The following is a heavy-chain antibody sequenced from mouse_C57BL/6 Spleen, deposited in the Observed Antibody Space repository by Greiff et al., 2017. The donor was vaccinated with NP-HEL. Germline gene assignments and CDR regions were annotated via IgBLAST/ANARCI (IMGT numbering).Heavy chain of an antibody. CDR2: INPNYGTT. D-gene: IGHD1-1*01. Sequence: EVKLVESGPELVKPGASVKISCKASGYSFTDYNMNWVKQSNGKSLEWIGVINPNYGTTSYNQKFKGKATLTVDQSSSTAYMQLNSLTSEDSAVYYCASPHYYGSTYAMDYWGQGTSVTVSS. J-gene: IGHJ4*01. V-gene: IGHV1-39*01. CDR3: ASPHYYGSTYAMDY. CDR1: GYSFTDYN.